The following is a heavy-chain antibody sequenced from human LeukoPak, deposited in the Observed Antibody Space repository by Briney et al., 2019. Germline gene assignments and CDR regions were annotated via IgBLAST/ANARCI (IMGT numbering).Heavy chain of an antibody. J-gene: IGHJ6*03. Sequence: NPGGSLRLSCAASGFRFSDYFMTWIRQAPGKGLESVSYISSSGTTIYYADSVKGRFTISRDNAKNSLDLQMNSLRAEDTAVYYCARVDWSGDGYYYYMDVWGKGTTVTVSS. CDR1: GFRFSDYF. V-gene: IGHV3-11*04. CDR2: ISSSGTTI. CDR3: ARVDWSGDGYYYYMDV. D-gene: IGHD3/OR15-3a*01.